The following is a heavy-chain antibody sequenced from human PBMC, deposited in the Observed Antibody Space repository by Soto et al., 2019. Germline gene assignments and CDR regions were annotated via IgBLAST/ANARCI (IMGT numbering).Heavy chain of an antibody. CDR3: ASGARITIFGVVRRQFDY. CDR2: INHSGST. D-gene: IGHD3-3*01. V-gene: IGHV4-34*01. CDR1: GGSFSGYY. Sequence: SETLSLTCAVYGGSFSGYYWSWIRQPPGKGLEWIGEINHSGSTNYNPSLKSRVTISVDTSKNQFSLKLSSVTAADTAVYYCASGARITIFGVVRRQFDYWGQGTLVTVSS. J-gene: IGHJ4*02.